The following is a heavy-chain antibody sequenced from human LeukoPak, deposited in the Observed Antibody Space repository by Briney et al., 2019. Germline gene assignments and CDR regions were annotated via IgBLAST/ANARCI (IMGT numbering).Heavy chain of an antibody. CDR2: ISGSGGST. Sequence: PGGSLRLSCAASGFTFSSYWMSWVRQAPGKGLEWVSAISGSGGSTYYADSVKGRFTISRDNSKNTLYLQMNSLRAEDTAVYYCAKQGSSWSYYYYYYMDVWGKGTTVTVSS. D-gene: IGHD6-13*01. CDR1: GFTFSSYW. CDR3: AKQGSSWSYYYYYYMDV. J-gene: IGHJ6*03. V-gene: IGHV3-23*01.